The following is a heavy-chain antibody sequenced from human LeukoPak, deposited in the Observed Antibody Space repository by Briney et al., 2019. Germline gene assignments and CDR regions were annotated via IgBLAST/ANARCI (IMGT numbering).Heavy chain of an antibody. CDR1: GGSFSGYY. CDR2: INHSGST. V-gene: IGHV4-34*01. D-gene: IGHD3-10*01. J-gene: IGHJ3*02. CDR3: ATYCYGSGSYYSAFDI. Sequence: SETLSLTCAVYGGSFSGYYWSWIRQPPGKGLEWIGEINHSGSTNYNPSLKSRVTISVDTSKNQFSLKLSSVTAADTAVYYCATYCYGSGSYYSAFDIWGQGTMVTVSS.